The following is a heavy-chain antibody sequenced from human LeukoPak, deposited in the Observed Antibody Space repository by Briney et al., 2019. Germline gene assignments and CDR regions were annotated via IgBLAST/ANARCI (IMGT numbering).Heavy chain of an antibody. CDR2: INPNSGGT. D-gene: IGHD3-9*01. J-gene: IGHJ4*02. CDR3: ARDGARYDIWTGYGCDV. V-gene: IGHV1-2*02. CDR1: GYTFTGYY. Sequence: ASVKVSCKASGYTFTGYYMHWLGQAPGQGLAGMGWINPNSGGTHYAQKFQGRVTMNRDTSHSTASTDLRRLRSDDTAVYYCARDGARYDIWTGYGCDVWGQGTLVTVSS.